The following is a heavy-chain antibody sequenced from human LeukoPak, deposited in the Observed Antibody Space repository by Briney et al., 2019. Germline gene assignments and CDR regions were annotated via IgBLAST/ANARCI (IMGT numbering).Heavy chain of an antibody. J-gene: IGHJ4*02. CDR2: INHSGST. Sequence: KPSETLSLTCAVYGGSFSGYYWSWIRQPPGKGLEWIGEINHSGSTNYNPSLKSRVTISVDTSKNQFSLKLSSVTAADTAVYYCARGGYYDFWSGYSYFDYWGQGTLVTVSS. CDR1: GGSFSGYY. D-gene: IGHD3-3*01. V-gene: IGHV4-34*01. CDR3: ARGGYYDFWSGYSYFDY.